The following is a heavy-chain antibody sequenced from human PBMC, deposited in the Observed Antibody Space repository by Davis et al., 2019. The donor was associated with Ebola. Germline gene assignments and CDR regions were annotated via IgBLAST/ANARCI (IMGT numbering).Heavy chain of an antibody. V-gene: IGHV5-51*01. CDR1: GYSFTSYW. CDR2: IYPGDSDT. D-gene: IGHD2-2*03. J-gene: IGHJ5*02. Sequence: GESLKISCKGSGYSFTSYWIGWVRQMPGKGLEWMGIIYPGDSDTRYSPSFQGQVTISADKSISTAYLQWSSLKASDTAMYYCARRGGYCISTSCYAGNWFDPWGQGTLVTVSS. CDR3: ARRGGYCISTSCYAGNWFDP.